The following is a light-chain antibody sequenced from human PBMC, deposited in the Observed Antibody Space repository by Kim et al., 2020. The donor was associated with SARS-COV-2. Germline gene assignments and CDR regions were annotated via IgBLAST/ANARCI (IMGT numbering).Light chain of an antibody. J-gene: IGLJ2*01. CDR2: DVS. V-gene: IGLV2-14*04. CDR3: SSYTSSHTVV. Sequence: GQSLTISCTGTSSDVGVYNFGSWYQQHPGKAPKLMIYDVSNRPSGVSNRFSGSKSDNTASLIISGLHAEDEADYYCSSYTSSHTVVFGGGTQLTVL. CDR1: SSDVGVYNF.